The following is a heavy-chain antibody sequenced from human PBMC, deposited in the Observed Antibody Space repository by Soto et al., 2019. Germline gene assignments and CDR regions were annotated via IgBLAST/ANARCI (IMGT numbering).Heavy chain of an antibody. D-gene: IGHD5-12*01. CDR1: GGSISSGGYS. CDR3: ARRIVATEMFDY. V-gene: IGHV4-30-2*01. CDR2: IYDSGTT. J-gene: IGHJ4*02. Sequence: SETLSLTCAVSGGSISSGGYSWTWIRQPPGRGLEWIGYIYDSGTTNYNPSRKSRVTISVDRSKNQFSLKVTSVTAADTAVYYCARRIVATEMFDYWGQRTLVTVSS.